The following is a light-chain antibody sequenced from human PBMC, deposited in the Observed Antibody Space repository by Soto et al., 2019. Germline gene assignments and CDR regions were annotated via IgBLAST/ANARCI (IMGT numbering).Light chain of an antibody. CDR1: QRITTY. J-gene: IGKJ2*01. Sequence: IHMTQSPSSLSASVGDRITVTCRASQRITTYVNWYQLKPGEAPKLLISTSGTLQRGVPSRFSGSGSGTDFTLTITRLQPADFATYFCQQTYSTPYTFCQGTKLEIK. V-gene: IGKV1-39*01. CDR3: QQTYSTPYT. CDR2: TSG.